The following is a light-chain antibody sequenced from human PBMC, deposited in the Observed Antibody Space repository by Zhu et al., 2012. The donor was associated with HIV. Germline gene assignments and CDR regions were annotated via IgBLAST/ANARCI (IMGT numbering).Light chain of an antibody. J-gene: IGKJ1*01. Sequence: EIVLTQSPGTLSLSPGEGATLSCRASQSVTSTYFAWYKQKPGQAPRLLIYGASSRATGIPDRFSGSGSGTDFTLTISRLEPEDFAVYYCQHYGSSLWTFGQGTKVEIK. CDR3: QHYGSSLWT. CDR1: QSVTSTY. V-gene: IGKV3-20*01. CDR2: GAS.